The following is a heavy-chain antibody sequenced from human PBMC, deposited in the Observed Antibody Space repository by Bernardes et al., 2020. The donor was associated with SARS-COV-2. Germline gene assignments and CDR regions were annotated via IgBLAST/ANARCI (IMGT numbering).Heavy chain of an antibody. Sequence: AAGQVSCKASGYTFTNYYMHWVRQAPGKGLEWMGWITATSGVTNYAQKFQGRVTMTRDTSTSTAYMELSRLRSDDTAMYYCARDYYGSGSYTDYWGQGTLVTVSS. CDR3: ARDYYGSGSYTDY. CDR1: GYTFTNYY. D-gene: IGHD3-10*01. J-gene: IGHJ4*02. V-gene: IGHV1-2*02. CDR2: ITATSGVT.